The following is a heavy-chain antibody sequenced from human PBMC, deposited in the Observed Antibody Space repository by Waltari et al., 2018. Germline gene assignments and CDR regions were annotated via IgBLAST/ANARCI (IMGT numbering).Heavy chain of an antibody. CDR3: ARERRGQSGWYYFDF. V-gene: IGHV3-7*01. Sequence: EVQLVESGGGLVQPGGSLRLCCAASGIALSSWGRTWVRQAPGKGLEWVANIKQDGSEEYYVDSVKGRFTISKDNAKNSLYLQMNSLRAEDTAVYFCARERRGQSGWYYFDFWGQGSLVTVSS. CDR2: IKQDGSEE. D-gene: IGHD6-19*01. J-gene: IGHJ4*02. CDR1: GIALSSWG.